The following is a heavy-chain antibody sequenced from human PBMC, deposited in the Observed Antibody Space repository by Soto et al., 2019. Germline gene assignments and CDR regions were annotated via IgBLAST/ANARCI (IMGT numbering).Heavy chain of an antibody. CDR2: IYYSGST. V-gene: IGHV4-31*03. CDR1: GGSISSGGYY. CDR3: ASGGSIAAGNYMDV. J-gene: IGHJ6*03. D-gene: IGHD6-6*01. Sequence: SETLSLTCTVSGGSISSGGYYWSWIRQHPGKGLEWIGYIYYSGSTYSNPSLKSRVTISVDTPKNQFSLKLSSVTAAGTAGYYCASGGSIAAGNYMDVWGKGTTVTVSS.